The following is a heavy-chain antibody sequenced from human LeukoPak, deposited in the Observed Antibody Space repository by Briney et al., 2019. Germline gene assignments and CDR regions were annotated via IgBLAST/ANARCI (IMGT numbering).Heavy chain of an antibody. CDR1: GGSISSSSYY. CDR3: ARHASVDGNWPRPLDY. Sequence: SETLSLTCTVSGGSISSSSYYWGWIRQPPGKGLEWIGNIYYSGSTYYKPSLKTRVTISVDTSKNQFSLKLTSVTAADTAVYYCARHASVDGNWPRPLDYWRQGSLVTVSS. V-gene: IGHV4-39*01. CDR2: IYYSGST. D-gene: IGHD6-19*01. J-gene: IGHJ4*02.